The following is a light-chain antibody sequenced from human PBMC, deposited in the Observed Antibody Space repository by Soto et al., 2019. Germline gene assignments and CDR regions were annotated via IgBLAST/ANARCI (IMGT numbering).Light chain of an antibody. CDR3: QQYGSSPWT. J-gene: IGKJ1*01. CDR2: CAS. Sequence: EIVLTQSPGTLSLSPGERGTLFCRASPRVSSSSLAWDQQKPGQAPRPLLYCASSRAIGIPDRFSGSGSGTDFALTISRLEPEDFAVYYCQQYGSSPWTFGQGTKVEIK. CDR1: PRVSSSS. V-gene: IGKV3-20*01.